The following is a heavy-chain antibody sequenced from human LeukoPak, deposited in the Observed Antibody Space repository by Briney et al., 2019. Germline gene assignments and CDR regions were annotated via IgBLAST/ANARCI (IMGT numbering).Heavy chain of an antibody. D-gene: IGHD3-22*01. J-gene: IGHJ4*02. CDR1: GYTFTSYY. CDR2: INPSGGST. CDR3: ARHITYYYDSSGYYYVGRTGGFDY. V-gene: IGHV1-46*01. Sequence: EASVNVSFKASGYTFTSYYMHWVRQAPGQGLEWMGIINPSGGSTSYAQKFQGRVTMTRDTSTSTVYMELRSLRSDDTAVYYCARHITYYYDSSGYYYVGRTGGFDYWGQGTLVTVSS.